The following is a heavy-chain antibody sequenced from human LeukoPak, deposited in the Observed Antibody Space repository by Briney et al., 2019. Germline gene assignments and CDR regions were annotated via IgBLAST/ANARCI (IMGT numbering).Heavy chain of an antibody. J-gene: IGHJ4*02. Sequence: SVKVSCKASGGTFSSYAISWVRQAPGQGLEWMGGIIPIFGTANYAQNFQGRVTITADESTSTAYMELSSLRSEDTAVYYCARRGYSGYEYDYWGQGTLVTVSS. V-gene: IGHV1-69*01. CDR1: GGTFSSYA. CDR2: IIPIFGTA. CDR3: ARRGYSGYEYDY. D-gene: IGHD5-12*01.